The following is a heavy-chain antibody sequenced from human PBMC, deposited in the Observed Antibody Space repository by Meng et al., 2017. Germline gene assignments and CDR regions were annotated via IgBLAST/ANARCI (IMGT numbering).Heavy chain of an antibody. CDR3: ARDMQWVATNDY. Sequence: AGTLSLSCAASGFTFSSYWMSWVRQAPGKGLVWVANIKQDASEKYYVDSVKGRFTISRDNAKNSLYLQMNSLRAEDTAVYYCARDMQWVATNDYWGQGTLVTVSS. CDR1: GFTFSSYW. V-gene: IGHV3-7*01. D-gene: IGHD5-12*01. J-gene: IGHJ4*02. CDR2: IKQDASEK.